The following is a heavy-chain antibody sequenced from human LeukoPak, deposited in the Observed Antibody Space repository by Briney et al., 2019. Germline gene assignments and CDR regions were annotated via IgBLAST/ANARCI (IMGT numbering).Heavy chain of an antibody. D-gene: IGHD3-3*01. CDR2: ISSSSSYI. Sequence: GGSLRLSCAASGFTFSSYSMNWVRQAPGKGLEWVSSISSSSSYIYYADSVKGRFTISRDNAKNSLYLQMNSLRAEDMAVYYCARGNSWSGSPLDYWGQGTLVTVSS. CDR1: GFTFSSYS. J-gene: IGHJ4*02. CDR3: ARGNSWSGSPLDY. V-gene: IGHV3-21*01.